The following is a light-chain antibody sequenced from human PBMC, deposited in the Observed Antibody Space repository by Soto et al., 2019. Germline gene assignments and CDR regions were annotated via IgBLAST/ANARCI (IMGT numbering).Light chain of an antibody. Sequence: SFLTQPRSVSGSPGQSVTISCTGTSSDVGGYNYVSWYQQHPGKAPKLMIYDVGKRPSGVPDRFSGSKSDNTASLTISGHQAEDEAEYACCSYARSYTRGFASGTKGTV. CDR1: SSDVGGYNY. J-gene: IGLJ6*01. CDR3: CSYARSYTRG. CDR2: DVG. V-gene: IGLV2-11*01.